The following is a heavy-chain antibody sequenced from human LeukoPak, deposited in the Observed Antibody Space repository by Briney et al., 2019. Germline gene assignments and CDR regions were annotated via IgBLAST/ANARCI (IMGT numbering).Heavy chain of an antibody. Sequence: SETLSLTCTVSGGSISSYYWSWIRQPPGKGLEWIGYIYYSGSTNYNPSLKSRVTISVDTSKNQFSLKLSSVTAADTAVYYCAREKGSYYYGSGSSNDALDIWGQGTMVTVSS. D-gene: IGHD3-10*01. CDR1: GGSISSYY. J-gene: IGHJ3*02. CDR2: IYYSGST. CDR3: AREKGSYYYGSGSSNDALDI. V-gene: IGHV4-59*01.